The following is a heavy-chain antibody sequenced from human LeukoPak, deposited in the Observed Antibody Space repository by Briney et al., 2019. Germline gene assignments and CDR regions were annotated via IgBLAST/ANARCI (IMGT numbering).Heavy chain of an antibody. CDR3: AKGGYSYAKHFDY. Sequence: GGSLRLSCVASGFTFSKYTLSWIRQAPGKGLEWVSAISGSGGSTYYADSAKGRFTISRDNSKNTLYLQMNSLRAEDTAVYYCAKGGYSYAKHFDYWGQGTLVTVSS. J-gene: IGHJ4*02. V-gene: IGHV3-23*01. CDR1: GFTFSKYT. D-gene: IGHD5-18*01. CDR2: ISGSGGST.